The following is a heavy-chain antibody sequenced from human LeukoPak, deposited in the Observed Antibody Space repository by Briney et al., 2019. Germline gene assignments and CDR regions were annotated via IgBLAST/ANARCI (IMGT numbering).Heavy chain of an antibody. CDR2: IYYSGST. CDR3: PSISNGWPYYIDV. CDR1: GGSITSSTYY. V-gene: IGHV4-39*01. Sequence: PSETLSLTCTVSGGSITSSTYYWGWIRQPPGKGLEWIGNIYYSGSTYYNPSLKSRVTTSVDTSKKQFSLKLSSLPATHTAVSILPSISNGWPYYIDVCRTPTKISVSS. J-gene: IGHJ6*03. D-gene: IGHD6-19*01.